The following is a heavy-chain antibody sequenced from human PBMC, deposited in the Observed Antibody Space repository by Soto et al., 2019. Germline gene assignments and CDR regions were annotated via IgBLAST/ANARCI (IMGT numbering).Heavy chain of an antibody. J-gene: IGHJ6*02. CDR1: GGTFSSYT. CDR3: ARDSDCSSTSCHYYYYYGMDV. V-gene: IGHV1-69*04. CDR2: IIPILGIA. D-gene: IGHD2-2*01. Sequence: GASVKVSCKASGGTFSSYTISWVRQAPGQGLEWMGRIIPILGIANYAQKFQGRVTITADKSTSTAYMELSSLRSEDTAVYYCARDSDCSSTSCHYYYYYGMDVWGQGTTVTVSS.